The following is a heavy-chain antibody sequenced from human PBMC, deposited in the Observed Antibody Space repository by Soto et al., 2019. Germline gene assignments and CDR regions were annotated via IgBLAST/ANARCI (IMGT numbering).Heavy chain of an antibody. J-gene: IGHJ2*01. CDR2: ISGSGGST. Sequence: GGSLRLSCAASGFTFSSYAMSWVRQAPGKGLEWVSAISGSGGSTYYADSVKGRFTISRDNSKNTLYLQMNSLRAEDTAVYYCAKVGYCTNGVCSTDWRWYFDLWGRGTLVTVSS. D-gene: IGHD2-8*01. CDR1: GFTFSSYA. CDR3: AKVGYCTNGVCSTDWRWYFDL. V-gene: IGHV3-23*01.